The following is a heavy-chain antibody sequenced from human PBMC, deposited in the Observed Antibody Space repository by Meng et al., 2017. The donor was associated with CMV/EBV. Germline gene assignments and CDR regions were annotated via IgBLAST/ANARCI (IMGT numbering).Heavy chain of an antibody. J-gene: IGHJ4*02. CDR3: AKTAYGFGELLSYFDY. CDR2: IRYDGSNK. Sequence: GESLKISCAASGFTFSSYGMHWVRQAPGKGLEWVAFIRYDGSNKYYADSVKGRFTISRDNSKNTLYLQMNSLRAEDTAVYYCAKTAYGFGELLSYFDYWGQGTLVTVSS. CDR1: GFTFSSYG. D-gene: IGHD3-10*01. V-gene: IGHV3-30*02.